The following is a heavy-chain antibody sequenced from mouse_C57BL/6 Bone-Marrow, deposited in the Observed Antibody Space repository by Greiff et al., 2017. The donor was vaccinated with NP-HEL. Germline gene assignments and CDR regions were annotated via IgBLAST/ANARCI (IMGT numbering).Heavy chain of an antibody. Sequence: QVQLQQSGPGLVAPSQSLSITCTVSGFSLTSYAISWVRQPPGKGLEWLGVIWTGGGTNYNSAPKSRLSISKDNSKSQVFLRMNSLQTDDTYRYYCARLTGPAWFAYWGQGTLVTVSA. CDR3: ARLTGPAWFAY. CDR1: GFSLTSYA. V-gene: IGHV2-9-1*01. CDR2: IWTGGGT. D-gene: IGHD4-1*01. J-gene: IGHJ3*01.